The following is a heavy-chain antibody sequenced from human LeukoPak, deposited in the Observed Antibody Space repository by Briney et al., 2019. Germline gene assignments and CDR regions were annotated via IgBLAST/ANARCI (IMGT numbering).Heavy chain of an antibody. CDR3: AKDGKRWLQFVVGY. J-gene: IGHJ4*02. CDR2: ISGSGGST. D-gene: IGHD5-24*01. V-gene: IGHV3-23*01. Sequence: GGSLRLSCAASGFTFSSYAMSWVRQAPVKGLEWVSAISGSGGSTYYADSVKGRFTISRDNSKNTLYLQMNSLRAEDTAVYYCAKDGKRWLQFVVGYWGQGTLVTVSS. CDR1: GFTFSSYA.